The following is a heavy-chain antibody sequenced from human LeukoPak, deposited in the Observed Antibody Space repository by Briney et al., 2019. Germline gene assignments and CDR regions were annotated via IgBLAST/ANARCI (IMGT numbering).Heavy chain of an antibody. D-gene: IGHD6-19*01. CDR1: GXTFSSHA. Sequence: GGSLRLSWAASGXTFSSHAVSWVRQAPGKGLEWVSAISGSGGSTYYADSVKGRFTISRDKSKNTLYLQMNSLRAEDTAVYYCAKGLAVAGHFDYWGQGTLVTVSS. V-gene: IGHV3-23*01. CDR3: AKGLAVAGHFDY. J-gene: IGHJ4*02. CDR2: ISGSGGST.